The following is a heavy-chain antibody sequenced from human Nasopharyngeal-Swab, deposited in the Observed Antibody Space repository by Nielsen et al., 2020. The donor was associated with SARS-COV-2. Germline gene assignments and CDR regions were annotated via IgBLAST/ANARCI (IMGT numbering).Heavy chain of an antibody. J-gene: IGHJ4*02. CDR3: ARDGEMATIPILDY. D-gene: IGHD5-24*01. CDR1: GFTFSSYS. Sequence: GESLKISCAASGFTFSSYSMNWVRQAPGKGLEWVSSISSSSSYIYYADSVKGRFTISRDNAKNSLYLQMNSLRAEDTAVYYCARDGEMATIPILDYWGQGTLVTVSS. CDR2: ISSSSSYI. V-gene: IGHV3-21*01.